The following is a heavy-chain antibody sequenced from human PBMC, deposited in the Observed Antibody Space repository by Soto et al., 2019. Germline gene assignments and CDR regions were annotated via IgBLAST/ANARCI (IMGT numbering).Heavy chain of an antibody. Sequence: EVQLLESGGGLVQPGGSLRLSCSAPGFMFSNYAMSWVRQAPGKGLEWVSSSSGGGGGTHYADSVKGRFTISRDNSQNTVHLQMSRLRAEDTAMYYCAKGSHYDILTAYHAFDFWGQGTLVTVSS. D-gene: IGHD3-9*01. V-gene: IGHV3-23*01. CDR2: SSGGGGGT. CDR1: GFMFSNYA. CDR3: AKGSHYDILTAYHAFDF. J-gene: IGHJ4*02.